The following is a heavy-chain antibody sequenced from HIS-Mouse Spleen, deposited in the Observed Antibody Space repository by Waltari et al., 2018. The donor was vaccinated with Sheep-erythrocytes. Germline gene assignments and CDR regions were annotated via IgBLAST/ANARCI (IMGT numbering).Heavy chain of an antibody. J-gene: IGHJ4*02. V-gene: IGHV1-2*02. D-gene: IGHD1-26*01. CDR2: INANSGGT. Sequence: QVQLVQSGAEVKKPGASVKVSCKASGYTFTGYYMHWVRQAPGQGLEWMGGINANSGGTNYAKKFQGRVTMTRDTSISTAYMELSRLRYDDTAVYYCARMQELPFDYWGQGTLVTVSS. CDR1: GYTFTGYY. CDR3: ARMQELPFDY.